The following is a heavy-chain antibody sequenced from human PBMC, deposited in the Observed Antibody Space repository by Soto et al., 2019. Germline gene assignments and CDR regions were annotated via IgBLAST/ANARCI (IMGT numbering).Heavy chain of an antibody. CDR3: AGEGQFPNESFKVAGPHLCDY. J-gene: IGHJ4*02. CDR2: IIPIFGTA. D-gene: IGHD6-19*01. CDR1: GGTFSSYA. Sequence: QVQLVQSGAEVKKPDSSVKVSCKASGGTFSSYAISWVRQAPGQGLEWMGGIIPIFGTANYAQKFQGRVTSTAEESTSTVSMELSSLRSEDTAVYYCAGEGQFPNESFKVAGPHLCDYWGQGTLVTVSS. V-gene: IGHV1-69*01.